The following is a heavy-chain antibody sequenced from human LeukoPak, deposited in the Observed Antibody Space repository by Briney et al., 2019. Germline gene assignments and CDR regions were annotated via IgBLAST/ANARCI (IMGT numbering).Heavy chain of an antibody. D-gene: IGHD3-10*01. Sequence: PGGSLRLSCAASGFTFSGYAMSWVRQAPGGGLEWVSGISGSGGSTYYADSVKGRFTISRDNSKNTLYLQMNSLRAEDTAVYYCAKSPHMVSLYFDYWGQGTLVTVSS. J-gene: IGHJ4*02. V-gene: IGHV3-23*01. CDR3: AKSPHMVSLYFDY. CDR1: GFTFSGYA. CDR2: ISGSGGST.